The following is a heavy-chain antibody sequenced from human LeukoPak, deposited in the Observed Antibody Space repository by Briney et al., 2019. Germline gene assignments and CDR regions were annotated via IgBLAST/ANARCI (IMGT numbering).Heavy chain of an antibody. Sequence: SVKVSCKASGGTFSSYTISWVRQAPGQGLEWMGGIIPIFGTANYAQKFQGRVTITADESTSTAYMELSSLRSEDTAVYYCARATSLRYFDWPNFDYWGQGTLVTVSS. CDR2: IIPIFGTA. CDR3: ARATSLRYFDWPNFDY. D-gene: IGHD3-9*01. CDR1: GGTFSSYT. V-gene: IGHV1-69*13. J-gene: IGHJ4*02.